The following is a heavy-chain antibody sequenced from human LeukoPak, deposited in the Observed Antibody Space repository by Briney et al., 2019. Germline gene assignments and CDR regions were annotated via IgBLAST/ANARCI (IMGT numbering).Heavy chain of an antibody. CDR3: ANGEWELLLDY. J-gene: IGHJ4*02. V-gene: IGHV3-23*01. CDR2: ISGSGGST. CDR1: GFTFSSYA. D-gene: IGHD1-26*01. Sequence: GGSLRLSCAASGFTFSSYAMSWVRQAPGKGLERVSAISGSGGSTYYADSVKGRFTTSRDNSKNTLYLQMNSLRAEDTAVYYCANGEWELLLDYWGQGTLVTVSS.